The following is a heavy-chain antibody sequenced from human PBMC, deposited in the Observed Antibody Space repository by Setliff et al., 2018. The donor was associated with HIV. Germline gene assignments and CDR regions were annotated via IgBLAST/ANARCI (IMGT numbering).Heavy chain of an antibody. Sequence: SETLSLTCVVSGYSISSGYYWGWIRQPPGTGLEWIGSFYHSTTYYNPSFKSRVTISVDTSKNQFYLHLSSVTAADTAVYYCARVSPLTHYYYMDMWGKGTTVTVSS. J-gene: IGHJ6*03. D-gene: IGHD7-27*01. V-gene: IGHV4-38-2*01. CDR1: GYSISSGYY. CDR3: ARVSPLTHYYYMDM. CDR2: FYHSTT.